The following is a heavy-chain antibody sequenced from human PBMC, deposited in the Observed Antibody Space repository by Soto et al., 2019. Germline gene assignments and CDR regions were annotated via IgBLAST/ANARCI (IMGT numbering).Heavy chain of an antibody. Sequence: ASVKVSCKASGYTFTSYGISWVRQAPGQGLEWMGWISAYNGNTNYAQKLQGRVTMTTDTSTSTAYMELRSLRSDDTAVYYCARTPVRGVIITYYYYYYMDVWGKGTTVTVSS. CDR1: GYTFTSYG. V-gene: IGHV1-18*01. J-gene: IGHJ6*03. CDR2: ISAYNGNT. D-gene: IGHD3-10*01. CDR3: ARTPVRGVIITYYYYYYMDV.